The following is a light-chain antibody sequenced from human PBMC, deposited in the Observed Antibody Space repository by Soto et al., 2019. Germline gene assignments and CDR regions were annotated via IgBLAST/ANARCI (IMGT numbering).Light chain of an antibody. CDR2: DDS. V-gene: IGLV3-21*02. CDR3: QVWDSSSDPKWV. Sequence: SYELTQPPSVSVAPGQTARITCEGYNIGSTSVHWYQQKPGQAPVLVVYDDSDRPSGIPERISGSKSGNTATLTISWVEAGDEADYYCQVWDSSSDPKWVFGGGTKLTVL. J-gene: IGLJ3*02. CDR1: NIGSTS.